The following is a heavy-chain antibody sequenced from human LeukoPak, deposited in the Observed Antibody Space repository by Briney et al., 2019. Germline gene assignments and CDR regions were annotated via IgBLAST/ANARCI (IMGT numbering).Heavy chain of an antibody. CDR2: IVVGSGNT. CDR1: GFTFTSSA. J-gene: IGHJ6*02. V-gene: IGHV1-58*02. Sequence: GASVKVSCKASGFTFTSSAMQWVRQARGQRLEWIGWIVVGSGNTNYAQKFKERVTITRDMSTSTAYMELSSLRSEDTAVYYCAARSLTYYYGMDVWGQGTTVTVSS. CDR3: AARSLTYYYGMDV.